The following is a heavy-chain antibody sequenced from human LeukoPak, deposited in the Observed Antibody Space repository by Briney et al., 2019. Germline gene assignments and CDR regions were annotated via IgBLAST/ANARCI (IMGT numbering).Heavy chain of an antibody. CDR2: ISGSGGST. Sequence: GGSLRLSCAASGFTFSSYGMSWVRQAPGKGLEWVSAISGSGGSTYYADSVKGRFTISRDNSKNTLYLQMNSLRAEDTAVYYCAKGLNWVVAATSFDYWGQGTLVTVSS. CDR3: AKGLNWVVAATSFDY. CDR1: GFTFSSYG. V-gene: IGHV3-23*01. D-gene: IGHD2-15*01. J-gene: IGHJ4*02.